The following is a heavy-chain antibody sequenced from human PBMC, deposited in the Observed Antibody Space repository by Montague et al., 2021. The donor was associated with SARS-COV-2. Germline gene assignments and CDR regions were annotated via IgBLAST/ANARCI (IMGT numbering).Heavy chain of an antibody. CDR2: VDWSSGFF. CDR3: AKASWGSDWYYFDY. V-gene: IGHV3-9*01. J-gene: IGHJ4*02. CDR1: GFTFNDYA. D-gene: IGHD3-9*01. Sequence: SLRLSCAASGFTFNDYAMHWVRQAPGAGLEWVAGVDWSSGFFAYADSVRGRFTISRDNAKNSLYLQMNSLKVEDAALYYCAKASWGSDWYYFDYWGQGTPVTVSP.